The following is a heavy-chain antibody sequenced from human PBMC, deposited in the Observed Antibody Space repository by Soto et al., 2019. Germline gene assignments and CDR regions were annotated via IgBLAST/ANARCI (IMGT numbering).Heavy chain of an antibody. CDR1: GFTFSHVW. J-gene: IGHJ4*02. CDR3: ATEGQMSRVSDWADYFEY. Sequence: EVQLVESGGGLVEPGGSLRLSCAASGFTFSHVWMTWVRQAPGKGLEWVARIKRKSDCETTDYAAAVKGRFTISRDDSKNTLYLQINSLKTEDTAVYYCATEGQMSRVSDWADYFEYWGQGTLVTVSS. D-gene: IGHD3-9*01. V-gene: IGHV3-15*01. CDR2: IKRKSDCETT.